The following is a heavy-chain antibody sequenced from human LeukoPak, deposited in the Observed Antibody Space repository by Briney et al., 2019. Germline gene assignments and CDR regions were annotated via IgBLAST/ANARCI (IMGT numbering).Heavy chain of an antibody. D-gene: IGHD5-24*01. CDR3: ARDIDGYNSDY. J-gene: IGHJ4*02. CDR1: GYTFTSYG. V-gene: IGHV1-18*01. Sequence: GASVKVSCKASGYTFTSYGISWVRQAPGQGLEWMGWVSAYNGNTNYAQKLQGRVTMATDTSTSTAYMELRSLRSDDTAVYYCARDIDGYNSDYWGQGTLVTVSS. CDR2: VSAYNGNT.